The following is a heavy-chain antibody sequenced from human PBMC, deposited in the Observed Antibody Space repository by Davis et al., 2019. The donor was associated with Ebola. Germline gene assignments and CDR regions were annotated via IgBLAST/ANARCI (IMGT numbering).Heavy chain of an antibody. Sequence: GESLKISCAASGFTFSSYEMNWVRQAPGKGLEWVSYISSSGSTIYYADSVKGRFTISRDNAKNSLYLQMNSLRAEDTAVYYCARSYSSSLQYRYYFDYWGQGTLVTVSS. CDR3: ARSYSSSLQYRYYFDY. V-gene: IGHV3-48*03. D-gene: IGHD6-6*01. J-gene: IGHJ4*02. CDR1: GFTFSSYE. CDR2: ISSSGSTI.